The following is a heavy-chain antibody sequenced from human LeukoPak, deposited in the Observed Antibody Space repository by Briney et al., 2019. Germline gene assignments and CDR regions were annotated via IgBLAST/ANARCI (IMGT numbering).Heavy chain of an antibody. CDR3: ARSPRFEYSSSSPRYYYYYYYMDV. V-gene: IGHV4-34*01. Sequence: SETLSLTCTVYSGSFSGYYWSWLRLPPGKGLEWIGEIKDGGITNYNPSLRSRVTISKDTSKNQFSLKLSSVTAADTAVYYCARSPRFEYSSSSPRYYYYYYYMDVWGKGTTVTVSS. D-gene: IGHD6-6*01. CDR2: IKDGGIT. CDR1: SGSFSGYY. J-gene: IGHJ6*03.